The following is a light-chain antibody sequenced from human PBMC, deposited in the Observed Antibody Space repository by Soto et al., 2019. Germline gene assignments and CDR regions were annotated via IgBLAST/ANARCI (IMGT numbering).Light chain of an antibody. CDR1: QSISSW. CDR2: AAS. J-gene: IGKJ5*01. V-gene: IGKV1-39*01. Sequence: DIQMTQSPSTLSASVGDRVTITCRASQSISSWLAWYQQKPGKAPKLLIYAASSLQSGVPSRFSGSGSGTDFTLTISSLQPEDFATYYCQQSYSLITFGQGTRLEI. CDR3: QQSYSLIT.